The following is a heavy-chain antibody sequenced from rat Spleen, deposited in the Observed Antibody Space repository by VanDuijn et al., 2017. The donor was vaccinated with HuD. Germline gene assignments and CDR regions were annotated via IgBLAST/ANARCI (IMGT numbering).Heavy chain of an antibody. CDR3: ARSQEDYFDY. J-gene: IGHJ2*01. Sequence: QVQVKESGPGLAQPSQTLSLSCTVSGLSLTSYHVTWVRQPPGKGLEWLGIIWTGGSTAYNSLLKSRLSITRDTSKSQVFLKMNSLQTEDTAMYFCARSQEDYFDYWGQGVMVTVSS. CDR2: IWTGGST. CDR1: GLSLTSYH. V-gene: IGHV2-43*01.